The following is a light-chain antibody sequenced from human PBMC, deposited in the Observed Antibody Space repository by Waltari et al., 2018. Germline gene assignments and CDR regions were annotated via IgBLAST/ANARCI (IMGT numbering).Light chain of an antibody. CDR1: QSFSSY. CDR2: GTY. CDR3: QQRSSWPNT. J-gene: IGKJ2*01. V-gene: IGKV3-11*01. Sequence: EIVLTQSPATLSLSPGERATLSCRASQSFSSYLAWYQQKPGQAPRLLIYGTYNRATDLPARFSCSGSGTDFTLTIISLEPEDFAVYYCQQRSSWPNTFGQGTKLEIK.